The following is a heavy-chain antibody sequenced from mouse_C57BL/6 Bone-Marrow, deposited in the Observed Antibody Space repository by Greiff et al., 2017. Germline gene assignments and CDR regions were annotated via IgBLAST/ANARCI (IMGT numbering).Heavy chain of an antibody. J-gene: IGHJ4*01. CDR2: IYPSDSET. Sequence: QVQLQQPGAELVRPGSSVKLSCKASGYTFTSYWLDWVKQRPGQGLEWIGNIYPSDSETHYNQKFKDKATLTVDKSSSTAYMQLSSLTSEDSAVYYGARWGWDEDYAMDYWGQGTSVTVSS. CDR3: ARWGWDEDYAMDY. D-gene: IGHD4-1*01. CDR1: GYTFTSYW. V-gene: IGHV1-61*01.